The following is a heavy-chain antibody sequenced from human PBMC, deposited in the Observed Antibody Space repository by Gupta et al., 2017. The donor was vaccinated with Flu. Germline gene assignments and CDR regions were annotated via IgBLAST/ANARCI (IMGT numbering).Heavy chain of an antibody. CDR2: ISPSGGST. D-gene: IGHD2-15*01. CDR3: ANKVVKGGAFDI. V-gene: IGHV1-46*01. CDR1: GYTFSNHN. Sequence: VQLVQSGAEVKKPGASVTVSSTASGYTFSNHNIHWVRQAPGQGLEWMGIISPSGGSTIYEQKIQSRATMTGDTSTSTVYIELSSLRSEDTAVDYCANKVVKGGAFDIWGQGTRVTGSS. J-gene: IGHJ3*02.